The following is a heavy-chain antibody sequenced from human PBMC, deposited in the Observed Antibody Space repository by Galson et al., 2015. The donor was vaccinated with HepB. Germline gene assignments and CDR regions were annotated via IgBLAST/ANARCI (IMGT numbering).Heavy chain of an antibody. Sequence: QSGAEMKKPGGSLKISCKASGYSFTSYWIGWERQMPAKGLEWMGIIYPGDSDTRYSPSFQGQVTISVDKSITSAYLQWSSLKASDTAMYYCARGGNGVVVLAATSSGDALDIWGQGTMVTVSS. V-gene: IGHV5-51*01. CDR3: ARGGNGVVVLAATSSGDALDI. J-gene: IGHJ3*02. D-gene: IGHD2-15*01. CDR2: IYPGDSDT. CDR1: GYSFTSYW.